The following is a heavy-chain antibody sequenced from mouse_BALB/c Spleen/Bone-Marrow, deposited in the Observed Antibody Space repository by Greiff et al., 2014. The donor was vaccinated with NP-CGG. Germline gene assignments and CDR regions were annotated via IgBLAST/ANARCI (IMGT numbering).Heavy chain of an antibody. Sequence: LQQPGSELVRPGASVKLSCKASGYTFTSYWMHWVKQRHGQGLEWIGNIYPGSGSTNYDEKFKSKGTLTVDTSSSTAYMHLSSRTSEDSAVFFCTSWDYWGPGTTLTVSS. V-gene: IGHV1S22*01. CDR1: GYTFTSYW. CDR3: TSWDY. J-gene: IGHJ2*01. CDR2: IYPGSGST.